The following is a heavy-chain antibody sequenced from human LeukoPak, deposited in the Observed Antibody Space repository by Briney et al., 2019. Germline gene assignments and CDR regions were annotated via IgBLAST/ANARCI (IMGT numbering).Heavy chain of an antibody. D-gene: IGHD2-15*01. Sequence: PSQTLSLTCTVSGGSISSGGYYWSWIRQHPGKGLEWIGYIYYSGSTYYNPSLKSRVTISVDTSKNQFSLKQSSVTAADTAVYYCARGIAAAAFDIWGQGTMVTVSS. V-gene: IGHV4-31*03. CDR3: ARGIAAAAFDI. J-gene: IGHJ3*02. CDR1: GGSISSGGYY. CDR2: IYYSGST.